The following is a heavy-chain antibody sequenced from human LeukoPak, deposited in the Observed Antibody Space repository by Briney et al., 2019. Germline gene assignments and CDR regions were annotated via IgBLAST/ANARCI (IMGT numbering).Heavy chain of an antibody. D-gene: IGHD3-10*01. J-gene: IGHJ6*03. V-gene: IGHV4-34*01. CDR1: GGSFSGYY. CDR3: ASLAYYYGSGRPYYYMDV. CDR2: INHSGST. Sequence: SETLSLTCAVYGGSFSGYYWSWIRQPPGKGLEWIGEINHSGSTNYNPSLKSRVTISVDTSKNQFSLKLSSVTAADTAVYYCASLAYYYGSGRPYYYMDVWGKGTTVTVSS.